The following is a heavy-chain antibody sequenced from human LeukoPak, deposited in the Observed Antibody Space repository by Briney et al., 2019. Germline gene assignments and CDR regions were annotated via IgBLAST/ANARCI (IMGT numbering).Heavy chain of an antibody. CDR3: GRVRYYDSSGYPFSSDY. Sequence: GASVKASCKASGYIFSRYGFSWVRQAPGQGLEWMGWITAYTNYAQKFQGRVTMTTDTSTSTAYMELRSLRSDDTAVYYSGRVRYYDSSGYPFSSDYWGQGTLVTVSS. D-gene: IGHD3-22*01. CDR1: GYIFSRYG. CDR2: ITAYT. J-gene: IGHJ4*02. V-gene: IGHV1-18*01.